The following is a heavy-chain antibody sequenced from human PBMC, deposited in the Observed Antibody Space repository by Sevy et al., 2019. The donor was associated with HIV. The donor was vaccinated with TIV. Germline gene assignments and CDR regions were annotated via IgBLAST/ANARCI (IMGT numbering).Heavy chain of an antibody. CDR1: GFTFSSYA. V-gene: IGHV3-30-3*01. CDR2: ISHDGSNK. Sequence: GGSLRLSCAASGFTFSSYAMHWVRQAPGKGLEWVAVISHDGSNKYYADSVKGRFTISRDNSKNTLYLQMNSLRAEDTAVYYCAKDLLGDYYDSSGVLDYWGQGTLVTVSS. J-gene: IGHJ4*02. CDR3: AKDLLGDYYDSSGVLDY. D-gene: IGHD3-22*01.